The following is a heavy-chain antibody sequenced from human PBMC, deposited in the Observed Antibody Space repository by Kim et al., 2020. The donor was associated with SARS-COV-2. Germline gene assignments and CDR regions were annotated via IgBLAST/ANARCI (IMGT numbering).Heavy chain of an antibody. CDR3: ARYDQRYSYGN. Sequence: GGSLRLSCVASGFTFKDYAMRWVRQAPGKGLEWVATIGGDGSRIDYTDSVKGRLAIFRDNSKNTVYLQLNSLRVEDTAVYYCARYDQRYSYGNWGQ. V-gene: IGHV3-23*01. J-gene: IGHJ1*01. D-gene: IGHD2-15*01. CDR2: IGGDGSRI. CDR1: GFTFKDYA.